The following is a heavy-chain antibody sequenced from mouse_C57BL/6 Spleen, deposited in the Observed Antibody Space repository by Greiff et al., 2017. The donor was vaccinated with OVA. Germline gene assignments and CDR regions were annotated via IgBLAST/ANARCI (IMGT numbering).Heavy chain of an antibody. CDR1: GYSITSGYD. CDR3: ARGMITSAMDY. CDR2: ISYSGST. J-gene: IGHJ4*01. Sequence: EVKLVESGPGMVKPSQSLSLTCTVTGYSITSGYDWHWIRHFPGNKLEWMGYISYSGSTNYNPSLKSRISITHDTSKNHFFLKLNSVTTEDTATYYCARGMITSAMDYWGQGTSVTVSS. D-gene: IGHD2-4*01. V-gene: IGHV3-1*01.